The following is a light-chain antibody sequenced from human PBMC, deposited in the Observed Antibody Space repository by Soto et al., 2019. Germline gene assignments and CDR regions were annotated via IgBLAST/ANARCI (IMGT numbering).Light chain of an antibody. Sequence: QSALTQPASVSVSPGQSITISCTGTSSDVGGYNHVSWYQHYPGKAPKVIIYELSNRPSGISNRFSGSKSGNTASLTISGLQAEDEADYYCSSYTSSSTLLDVFGTGTKLTVL. CDR3: SSYTSSSTLLDV. V-gene: IGLV2-14*01. CDR1: SSDVGGYNH. CDR2: ELS. J-gene: IGLJ1*01.